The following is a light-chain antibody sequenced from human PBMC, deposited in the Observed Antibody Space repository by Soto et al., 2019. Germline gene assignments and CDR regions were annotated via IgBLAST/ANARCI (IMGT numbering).Light chain of an antibody. Sequence: VLTQSPGTLSLSPGERATLSCRASQSVSSSYLAWYQQKPGQAPRLLIYGASSRATGIPDRFSGSGSGTDFTLTISRLEPEDFAVYYCQQYGSSLLTFGGGTKVDIK. V-gene: IGKV3-20*01. CDR2: GAS. J-gene: IGKJ4*01. CDR3: QQYGSSLLT. CDR1: QSVSSSY.